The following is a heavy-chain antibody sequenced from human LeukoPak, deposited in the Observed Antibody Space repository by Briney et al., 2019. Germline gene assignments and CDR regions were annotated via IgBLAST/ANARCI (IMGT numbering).Heavy chain of an antibody. Sequence: SETLSLTCTVSGGSISSSSYYWGWLRQPPGKGLEWIGSIYYSGSTYYNPSLKSRVTISVDTSKNQFSLKLSSVTAADTAVYYCARGSPSSGWYMWGQGTLVTVSS. CDR3: ARGSPSSGWYM. CDR1: GGSISSSSYY. V-gene: IGHV4-39*01. D-gene: IGHD6-19*01. CDR2: IYYSGST. J-gene: IGHJ4*02.